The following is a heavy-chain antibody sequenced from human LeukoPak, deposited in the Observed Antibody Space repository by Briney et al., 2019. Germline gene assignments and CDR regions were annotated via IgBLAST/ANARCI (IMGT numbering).Heavy chain of an antibody. Sequence: GGSLRLSCAASGFTFSSYAMSWVRQAPGKGLEWVSAISGSGGSTYYADPVKGRFTISRDNSKNTLYLQMNSLRAEDTAVYYCAKDEDYYGSGSSYFDYWGQGTLVTVSS. CDR2: ISGSGGST. CDR3: AKDEDYYGSGSSYFDY. V-gene: IGHV3-23*01. CDR1: GFTFSSYA. D-gene: IGHD3-10*01. J-gene: IGHJ4*02.